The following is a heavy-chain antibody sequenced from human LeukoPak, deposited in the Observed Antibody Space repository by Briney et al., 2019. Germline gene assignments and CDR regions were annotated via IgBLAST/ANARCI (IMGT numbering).Heavy chain of an antibody. J-gene: IGHJ3*02. CDR1: GGSISSSSYY. Sequence: SETLSLTCTVSGGSISSSSYYWGWIRQPPGKGLEWIGRIDYSGSTYYNPAHKSRVTISVDKSKNQFSLKLSSVTAEDTAVYYCARDGDCSSTSCRDAFDIWGQGTMVTVFS. D-gene: IGHD2-2*03. CDR2: IDYSGST. V-gene: IGHV4-39*07. CDR3: ARDGDCSSTSCRDAFDI.